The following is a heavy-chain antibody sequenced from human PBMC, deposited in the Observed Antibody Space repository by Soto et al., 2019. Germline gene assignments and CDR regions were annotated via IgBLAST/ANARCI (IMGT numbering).Heavy chain of an antibody. J-gene: IGHJ4*02. D-gene: IGHD6-19*01. CDR3: ARDLLDSSGSY. Sequence: PGGSLRLSCAASGFTFSNYWMHWVRQAPGKGLVWVSRVNGDGSSTFYADSVKGRFTISRDNAKNSLYLQMNSLRAEDTAVYYCARDLLDSSGSYWGQGTLVTVSS. CDR1: GFTFSNYW. V-gene: IGHV3-74*01. CDR2: VNGDGSST.